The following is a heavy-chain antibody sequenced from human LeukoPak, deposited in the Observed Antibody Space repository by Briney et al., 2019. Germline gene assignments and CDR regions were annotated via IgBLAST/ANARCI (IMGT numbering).Heavy chain of an antibody. CDR3: VKDVGGSYAFDY. Sequence: GGSLRLSCAASGFTFSTYGMNWVRQAPGKGLEYVSGINDNGGRTHYGDSVKGRFSISRDNSKNTLHLQMSTLRAEDTALYYCVKDVGGSYAFDYWGQGILVTVAS. D-gene: IGHD1-26*01. J-gene: IGHJ4*02. CDR1: GFTFSTYG. CDR2: INDNGGRT. V-gene: IGHV3-64D*09.